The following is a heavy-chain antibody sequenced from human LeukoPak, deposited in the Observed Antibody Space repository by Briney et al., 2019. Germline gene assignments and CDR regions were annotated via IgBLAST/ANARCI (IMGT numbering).Heavy chain of an antibody. J-gene: IGHJ4*02. CDR3: ARGGFDTSGWLDY. Sequence: GGSLRLSCAASGFIFSAYSTNWVRQAPGKGLEWVSYISSSTRTIYYTDSVKGRFTISRDNAKNSLYLQMNSLRAEDTAVYYCARGGFDTSGWLDYWGQGTLVTVSS. CDR2: ISSSTRTI. V-gene: IGHV3-48*01. CDR1: GFIFSAYS. D-gene: IGHD6-19*01.